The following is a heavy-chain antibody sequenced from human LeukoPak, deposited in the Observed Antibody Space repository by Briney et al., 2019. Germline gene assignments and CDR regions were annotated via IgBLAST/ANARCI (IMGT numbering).Heavy chain of an antibody. Sequence: SGGSLRLSCAASGFTFSDTWMHWVRQAPGEGLVWVSRIRSDGSDTRYAESVKGRFTISRDNAKNTLYLQMNSLGPYDTALYYCAREWCSDNICYGMDVWGKGTTVTVSS. CDR3: AREWCSDNICYGMDV. J-gene: IGHJ6*04. V-gene: IGHV3-74*01. CDR1: GFTFSDTW. D-gene: IGHD2-8*02. CDR2: IRSDGSDT.